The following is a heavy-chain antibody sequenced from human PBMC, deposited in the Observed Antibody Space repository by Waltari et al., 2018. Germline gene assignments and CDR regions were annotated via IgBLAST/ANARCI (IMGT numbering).Heavy chain of an antibody. D-gene: IGHD4-4*01. J-gene: IGHJ4*02. CDR2: IYPGASAT. CDR3: ATGLYSNYPDFYFDY. CDR1: GYSFTSYW. V-gene: IGHV5-51*01. Sequence: EVQLVQSGAEVKKPGESLKISCKGSGYSFTSYWIGWVRQMPGKGLEWMGIIYPGASATRYGPSFQGQVTISADKSISTAYLQWSSLKASDTAMYYCATGLYSNYPDFYFDYWGQGTLVTVSS.